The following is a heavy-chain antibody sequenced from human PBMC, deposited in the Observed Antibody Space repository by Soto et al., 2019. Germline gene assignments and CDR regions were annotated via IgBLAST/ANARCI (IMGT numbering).Heavy chain of an antibody. CDR2: IIPIFGTA. J-gene: IGHJ6*02. V-gene: IGHV1-69*01. Sequence: QVQLVQSGAEVKKPGSSVKVSCKASGGTFSSYAISWVRQAPGQGLEWMGGIIPIFGTANYAQKFQGRVTITADESTSTAYMELSSLRSEDTAVYYCARDLVVVVPAAMGYYYYGMDVWGQGTTVTVSS. CDR1: GGTFSSYA. CDR3: ARDLVVVVPAAMGYYYYGMDV. D-gene: IGHD2-2*01.